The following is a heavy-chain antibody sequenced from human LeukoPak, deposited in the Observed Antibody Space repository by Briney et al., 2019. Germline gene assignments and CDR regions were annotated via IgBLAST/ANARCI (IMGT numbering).Heavy chain of an antibody. CDR2: MYHNRGT. V-gene: IGHV4-38-2*01. Sequence: PSETLSLTCAVSGYSISSGYYWGWIRQPPGKGLEWIGSMYHNRGTYYNPSLKSRVTISVDTSKNQFSLKLSSVTAADTAVYYCARGEESYYDFWSGYYSGWFDPWGQGTLVTVSS. CDR1: GYSISSGYY. CDR3: ARGEESYYDFWSGYYSGWFDP. D-gene: IGHD3-3*01. J-gene: IGHJ5*02.